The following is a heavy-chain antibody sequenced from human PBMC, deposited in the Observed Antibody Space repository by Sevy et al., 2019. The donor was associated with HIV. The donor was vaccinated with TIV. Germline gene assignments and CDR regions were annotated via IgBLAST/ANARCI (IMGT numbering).Heavy chain of an antibody. Sequence: GGSLRLSCSASGFTFSSYAMHWIRQAPGKGLEYVSAISSNGGSTYYTDSVKGRFTISRDNSKNTLYLQMSSLRAEDTAVYYCVKASGYSGGWSYFDYWGQGTLVTVSS. CDR1: GFTFSSYA. V-gene: IGHV3-64D*06. CDR2: ISSNGGST. CDR3: VKASGYSGGWSYFDY. D-gene: IGHD6-19*01. J-gene: IGHJ4*02.